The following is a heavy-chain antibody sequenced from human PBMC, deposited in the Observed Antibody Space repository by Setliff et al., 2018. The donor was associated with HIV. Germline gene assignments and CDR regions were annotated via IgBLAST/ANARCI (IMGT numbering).Heavy chain of an antibody. CDR2: IKHSGST. J-gene: IGHJ4*02. CDR1: GGSFSDYY. Sequence: NPSETLSLTCAVHGGSFSDYYWTWIRQPPGKGLEWTGEIKHSGSTNYNPSLKSRVTISVDTAKNQFSLNLTSVTAADTAVYYCARGGFKWSGSYADYWGQGTLVTVSS. CDR3: ARGGFKWSGSYADY. D-gene: IGHD1-26*01. V-gene: IGHV4-34*01.